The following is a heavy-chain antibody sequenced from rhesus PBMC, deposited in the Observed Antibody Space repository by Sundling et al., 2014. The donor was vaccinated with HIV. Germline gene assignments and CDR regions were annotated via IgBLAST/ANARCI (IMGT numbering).Heavy chain of an antibody. J-gene: IGHJ4*01. Sequence: EVQLVESGGDLVQPGGSLRLSCAASGFTFSSYDMSWVRQALGKGLEWVSSISKTGKTKYYADSVKGRFTISRDNTKNSLSLQMNSLKTEDTAVYYCTSHYEDDSGHYYANWGQGVLVTVSS. CDR2: ISKTGKTK. CDR1: GFTFSSYD. CDR3: TSHYEDDSGHYYAN. D-gene: IGHD3-9*01. V-gene: IGHV3S4*01.